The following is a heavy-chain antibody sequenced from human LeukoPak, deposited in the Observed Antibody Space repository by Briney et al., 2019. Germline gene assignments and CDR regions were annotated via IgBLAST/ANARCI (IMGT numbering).Heavy chain of an antibody. CDR1: GDSVSSSSYY. V-gene: IGHV4-39*07. D-gene: IGHD3-16*01. CDR3: ARDPNYGQLDP. CDR2: IYYTGST. Sequence: SETLSLTCTVSGDSVSSSSYYWGWIRQPPGKGPEWIGNIYYTGSTFYNPSLKSRVTISVDTSKNQFSLKLSSVTAADTAVYYCARDPNYGQLDPWGQGTLVTVSS. J-gene: IGHJ5*02.